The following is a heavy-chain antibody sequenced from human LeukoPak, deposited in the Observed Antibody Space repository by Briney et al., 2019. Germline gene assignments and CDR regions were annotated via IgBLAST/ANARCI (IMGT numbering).Heavy chain of an antibody. CDR2: TYYRSKWYN. CDR1: GDSVSSNSAA. Sequence: SQTLSLTCAISGDSVSSNSAAWNWIRQSPSRGLEWLGRTYYRSKWYNDYAVSVKSRITINPDTSKNQFSLQLNSVTPEDTAVYYCARVHYDSSGYYYWGFDYWGQGTLVTVSS. J-gene: IGHJ4*02. V-gene: IGHV6-1*01. CDR3: ARVHYDSSGYYYWGFDY. D-gene: IGHD3-22*01.